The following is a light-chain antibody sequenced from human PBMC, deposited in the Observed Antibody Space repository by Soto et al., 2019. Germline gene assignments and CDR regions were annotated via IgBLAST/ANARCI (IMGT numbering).Light chain of an antibody. CDR2: DVT. J-gene: IGLJ2*01. Sequence: QSALTQPASVSGSPGQSITISCTGTSSDVGGYNYVSWYQQHPGKAPKLMIYDVTNRPSGVSNRCSGSKSGTTASLTISGLQAEDEADYYCSSYTSSSTLVFGGGTKVTVL. CDR3: SSYTSSSTLV. CDR1: SSDVGGYNY. V-gene: IGLV2-14*01.